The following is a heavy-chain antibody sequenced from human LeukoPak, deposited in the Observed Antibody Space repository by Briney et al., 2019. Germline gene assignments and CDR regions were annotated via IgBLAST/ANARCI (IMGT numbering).Heavy chain of an antibody. CDR3: ASGGSGSYYNNHPEF. J-gene: IGHJ4*02. D-gene: IGHD3-10*01. V-gene: IGHV3-23*01. Sequence: GGSLRLSCAASGFSFSSYAMTWVRQAPGKGPEWVSAISGSGGSTYYADSVKGRFTISRDNSKNTLYLQMDSLRAEDTAVYYCASGGSGSYYNNHPEFWGQGTLVTVSS. CDR2: ISGSGGST. CDR1: GFSFSSYA.